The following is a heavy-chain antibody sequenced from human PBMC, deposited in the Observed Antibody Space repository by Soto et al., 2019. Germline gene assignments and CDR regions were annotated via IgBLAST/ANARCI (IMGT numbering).Heavy chain of an antibody. V-gene: IGHV3-7*05. CDR2: IKEDGSDK. J-gene: IGHJ4*02. Sequence: EVQLAESGGGLVQPGGSLRLSCAASGLTFSGYWMAWIRQAPGKGLEWVATIKEDGSDKYYVDSVKGRFTISRDNAKNSLYLQMNSLRAEDTAVYFCVRNHGHTSDYWGQGTLVTVSS. CDR1: GLTFSGYW. CDR3: VRNHGHTSDY.